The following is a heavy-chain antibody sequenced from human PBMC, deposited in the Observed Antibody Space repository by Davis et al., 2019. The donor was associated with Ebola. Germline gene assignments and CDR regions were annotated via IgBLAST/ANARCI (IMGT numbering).Heavy chain of an antibody. CDR3: ARDGATVTPDHYYYYGMDV. CDR1: GYTFTSYG. CDR2: ISAYNGNT. V-gene: IGHV1-18*01. J-gene: IGHJ6*02. D-gene: IGHD4-17*01. Sequence: ASVKVSCKASGYTFTSYGISWVRQAPGQGLEWMGWISAYNGNTNYAQKLQGRVTMTTDTSTSTAYMELRSLRSDDTAVYYCARDGATVTPDHYYYYGMDVWGQGTTVTVSS.